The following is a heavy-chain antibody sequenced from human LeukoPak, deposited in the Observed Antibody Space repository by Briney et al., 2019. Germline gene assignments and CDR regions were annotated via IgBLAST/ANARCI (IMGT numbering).Heavy chain of an antibody. D-gene: IGHD5-12*01. CDR1: GGSISSGGYY. CDR2: IYYSGST. V-gene: IGHV4-31*03. Sequence: SQTLSLTCTVSGGSISSGGYYWSWIRQHPGKGLEWIGYIYYSGSTYYNPSLKSRVTISVDTSKNQFSLKLSSVTAADTAVYYCARESRHGGYVRWFGPWGQGTLVTVSS. J-gene: IGHJ5*02. CDR3: ARESRHGGYVRWFGP.